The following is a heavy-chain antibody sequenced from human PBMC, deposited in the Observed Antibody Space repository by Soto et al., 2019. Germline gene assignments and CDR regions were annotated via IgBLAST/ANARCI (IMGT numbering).Heavy chain of an antibody. J-gene: IGHJ3*02. CDR1: GFTFSSYA. V-gene: IGHV3-30-3*01. CDR3: AREGLERRLIAFDI. D-gene: IGHD1-1*01. Sequence: QVQLVESGGGVVQPGRSLRLSCAASGFTFSSYAMHWVRQAPGKGLEWVAVISYDGSNKYYADSVKGRFTISRDNSKNTLYLQMNSLRAEDTAVYYCAREGLERRLIAFDIWGQEKMVNVSS. CDR2: ISYDGSNK.